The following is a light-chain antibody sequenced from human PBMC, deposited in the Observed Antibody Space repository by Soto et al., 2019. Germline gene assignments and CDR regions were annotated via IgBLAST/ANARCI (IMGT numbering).Light chain of an antibody. J-gene: IGKJ5*01. V-gene: IGKV2-28*01. CDR3: MQALQSLT. CDR1: QRLLYNNTYNY. CDR2: FGS. Sequence: EIVMPQSPLTLPVTPGEPASISSSSSQRLLYNNTYNYLDWYVQKPGKSPKLLIYFGSNRAPGVPDRFSGSGSGTDFTLKINRVEAEDFGTYYCMQALQSLTFGQGTRLEIK.